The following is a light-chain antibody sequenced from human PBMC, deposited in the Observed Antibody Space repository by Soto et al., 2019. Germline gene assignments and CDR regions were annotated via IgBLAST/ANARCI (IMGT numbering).Light chain of an antibody. V-gene: IGKV3-20*01. CDR2: GAS. CDR3: QRYDSLRT. J-gene: IGKJ1*01. CDR1: QSVRRNF. Sequence: EIVLTQSPGTLSLSPGERATLSCRASQSVRRNFLAWYQQKPGQAPRLLIYGASNRATGIPDRFSGSGSGTDFTLTITRLEPEDFAMYYCQRYDSLRTFGQGTKVEI.